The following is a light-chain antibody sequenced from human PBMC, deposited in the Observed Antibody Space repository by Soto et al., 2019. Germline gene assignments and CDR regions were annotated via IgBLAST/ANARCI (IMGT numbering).Light chain of an antibody. CDR2: GAS. CDR1: QSVSSN. Sequence: EIVMTQSPATLSVSPGERATLSCRASQSVSSNLAWYQQKPGQAPRLLIYGASTRATGIPARFSGSGSGTEFTHTNRSLQSEDFAVYYCQQYNNWPWTFGQGTKVEIK. V-gene: IGKV3-15*01. J-gene: IGKJ1*01. CDR3: QQYNNWPWT.